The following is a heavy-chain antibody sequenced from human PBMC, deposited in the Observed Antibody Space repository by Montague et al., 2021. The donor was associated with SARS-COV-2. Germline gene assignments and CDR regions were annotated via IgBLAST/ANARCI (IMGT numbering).Heavy chain of an antibody. D-gene: IGHD1-26*01. CDR3: ARERWAVGVSLDY. V-gene: IGHV6-1*01. Sequence: CAISGDSVSSNSATWHWIRQSPSRGLEWLGRTYYRSRWSNDYAVSVRSRIIVNPDTSTNQFSLQLSSVTPEDTAVYFCARERWAVGVSLDYWGQGTLVTVSS. CDR2: TYYRSRWSN. CDR1: GDSVSSNSAT. J-gene: IGHJ4*02.